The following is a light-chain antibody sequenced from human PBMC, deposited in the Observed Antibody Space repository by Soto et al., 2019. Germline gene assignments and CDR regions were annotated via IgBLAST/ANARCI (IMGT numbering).Light chain of an antibody. J-gene: IGLJ2*01. CDR3: SSYAGSNTLV. Sequence: QSALTQPPSASGSPRQSVTISCAGSGSDIAVYDFVSWYQQHPGTAPKLIIYEVTKRPSGVPDRFSGSKSASTASLTVSGLQAEDEADYYCSSYAGSNTLVFGGGTKVTVL. CDR2: EVT. V-gene: IGLV2-8*01. CDR1: GSDIAVYDF.